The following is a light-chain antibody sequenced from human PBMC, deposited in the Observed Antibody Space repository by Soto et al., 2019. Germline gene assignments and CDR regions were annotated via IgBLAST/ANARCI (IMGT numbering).Light chain of an antibody. Sequence: DIVMTQSPDSLAVSLGERATINCKSSQSVLYSSNNKNYLAWYQQKPGQPPKMLIYWASTRESGVPDRFSDSGSGTDFTLTISSLQAEDVAVYYCQQYYSTPHTVGGGTKVEIK. CDR2: WAS. CDR1: QSVLYSSNNKNY. V-gene: IGKV4-1*01. CDR3: QQYYSTPHT. J-gene: IGKJ4*01.